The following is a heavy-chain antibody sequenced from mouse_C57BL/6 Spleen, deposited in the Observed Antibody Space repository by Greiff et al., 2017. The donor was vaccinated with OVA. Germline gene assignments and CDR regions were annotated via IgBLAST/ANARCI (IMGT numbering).Heavy chain of an antibody. V-gene: IGHV1-53*01. CDR2: INPSNGGT. CDR1: GYTFTSYW. Sequence: VQLQQPGTELVKPGASVKLSCKASGYTFTSYWMHWVKQRPGQGLEWIGNINPSNGGTNYNDKFKSKATLTVDKSSSTAYMQLSSLTSEDSAVYYCAGVSITTVVARYFDVWGTGTTVTVSS. D-gene: IGHD1-1*01. CDR3: AGVSITTVVARYFDV. J-gene: IGHJ1*03.